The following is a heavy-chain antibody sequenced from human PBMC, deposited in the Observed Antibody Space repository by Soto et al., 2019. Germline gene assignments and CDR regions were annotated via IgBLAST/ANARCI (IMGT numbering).Heavy chain of an antibody. D-gene: IGHD2-2*01. CDR3: ARVAVDDCSSTICYGRCYYYYYMDV. CDR1: GYTFTSYA. CDR2: INAGNGNT. V-gene: IGHV1-3*01. J-gene: IGHJ6*03. Sequence: QVQLVQSGAEVKKPGASVKVSCKASGYTFTSYAMHWVRQAPGQRLEWMGWINAGNGNTKYSQKLQGRVTITRDTSASTAYMELSSLRSEDTAVYYCARVAVDDCSSTICYGRCYYYYYMDVWGKGTTVTVSS.